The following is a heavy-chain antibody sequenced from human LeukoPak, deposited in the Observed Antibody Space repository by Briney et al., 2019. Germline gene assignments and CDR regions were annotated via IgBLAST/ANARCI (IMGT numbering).Heavy chain of an antibody. V-gene: IGHV3-53*01. CDR2: IYTGGDT. D-gene: IGHD1-26*01. J-gene: IGHJ6*03. Sequence: TGGSLRLSCAASGFTVSSKYMSWVRQAPGKGLEWVSVIYTGGDTYYADSVKGRFTISRDNARDTVYLQMNSLRAEDTSVYYCAGDPGNFYLPYYDYMDVWGKGTTVTVSS. CDR3: AGDPGNFYLPYYDYMDV. CDR1: GFTVSSKY.